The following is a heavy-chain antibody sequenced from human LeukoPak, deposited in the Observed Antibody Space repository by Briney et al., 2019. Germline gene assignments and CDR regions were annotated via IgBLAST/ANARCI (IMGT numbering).Heavy chain of an antibody. CDR3: ARYIDGSSDYGDYVGYYYYYYMDV. CDR1: GGSISSYY. D-gene: IGHD4-17*01. J-gene: IGHJ6*03. V-gene: IGHV4-4*07. CDR2: IYTSGST. Sequence: PSETLSLTCTVSGGSISSYYWSWIRQPAGKGLEWIGRIYTSGSTNYNPSLKSRVTMSVDTSKNQFSLKLSSVTAADTAVYYCARYIDGSSDYGDYVGYYYYYYMDVWGKGTTVTVSS.